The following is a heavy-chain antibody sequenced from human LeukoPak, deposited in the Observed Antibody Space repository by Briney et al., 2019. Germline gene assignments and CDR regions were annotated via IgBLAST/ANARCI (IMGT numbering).Heavy chain of an antibody. J-gene: IGHJ4*02. CDR1: GFTFSSYS. Sequence: GGSLRLSCAASGFTFSSYSMNWVRQAPGKGLEWVSSISSSSSYIYYADSVKGRFTISRDNAKNSLYLQMNSLRAEDTAVYYCARFRYSGYDVDYWGQGTLVTVSS. CDR3: ARFRYSGYDVDY. V-gene: IGHV3-21*01. CDR2: ISSSSSYI. D-gene: IGHD5-12*01.